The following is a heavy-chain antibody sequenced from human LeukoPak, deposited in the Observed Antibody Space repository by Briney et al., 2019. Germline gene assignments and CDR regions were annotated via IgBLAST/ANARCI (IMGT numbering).Heavy chain of an antibody. CDR2: IIPIFGTA. Sequence: GSSVKVSCKASGGTFSSYAISWVRQAPGQGLEWMGGIIPIFGTANYAQKFQGRVTITTDESTSTAYMELSSLRSEDTAVYYCVRDGEPTTSYYDYYYMDVWGKGTTVTVSS. CDR1: GGTFSSYA. CDR3: VRDGEPTTSYYDYYYMDV. J-gene: IGHJ6*03. D-gene: IGHD1-14*01. V-gene: IGHV1-69*05.